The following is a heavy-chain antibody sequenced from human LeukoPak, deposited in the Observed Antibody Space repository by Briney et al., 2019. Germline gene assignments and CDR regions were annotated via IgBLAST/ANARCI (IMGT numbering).Heavy chain of an antibody. Sequence: PSETLSLTCTVSGGSISSYYWSWIRQPPGKGLEWIGYIYYSGSTNYNPSLKSRVTISVDTSKNQFSLKLSSVTAADTAVYYCARRGWQQLATHFDYWGQGTLVTVSS. CDR2: IYYSGST. V-gene: IGHV4-59*08. CDR1: GGSISSYY. CDR3: ARRGWQQLATHFDY. J-gene: IGHJ4*02. D-gene: IGHD6-13*01.